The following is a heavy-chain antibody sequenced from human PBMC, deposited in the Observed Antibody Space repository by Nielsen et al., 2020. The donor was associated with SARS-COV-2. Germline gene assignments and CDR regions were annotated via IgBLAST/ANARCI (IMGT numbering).Heavy chain of an antibody. D-gene: IGHD6-19*01. Sequence: LSLTCAASGFTVSSSYMSWVRQAPGKGLEWVSLIYSGGSTYYADSVKGRFTISRDSSKNTLYLQMDSPRAEDTAVYYCARDISGWGWFDPWGQGTLVTVSS. CDR2: IYSGGST. V-gene: IGHV3-66*01. CDR3: ARDISGWGWFDP. CDR1: GFTVSSSY. J-gene: IGHJ5*02.